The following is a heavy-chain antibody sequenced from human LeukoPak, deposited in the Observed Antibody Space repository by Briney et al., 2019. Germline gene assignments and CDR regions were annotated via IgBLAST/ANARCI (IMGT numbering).Heavy chain of an antibody. D-gene: IGHD5-24*01. J-gene: IGHJ4*02. CDR1: GFTFSSYA. V-gene: IGHV3-23*01. CDR2: ISGSGGST. Sequence: AGSLRLSCAASGFTFSSYAMSWVRQAPGKGLEWVSAISGSGGSTYYADSVKGRFTISRDNSKNTLYLQMNSLRAEDTAVYYCAKDTRRDGYNFIYWGQGTLVTVSS. CDR3: AKDTRRDGYNFIY.